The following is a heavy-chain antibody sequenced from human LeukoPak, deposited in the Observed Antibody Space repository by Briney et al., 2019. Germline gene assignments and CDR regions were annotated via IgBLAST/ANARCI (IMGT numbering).Heavy chain of an antibody. D-gene: IGHD3-22*01. V-gene: IGHV1-2*02. Sequence: ASMKVSCKASGYTFTTYYLHWVRQAPGQGLEWMGWINPNSGGTNYAQKFQGRVTMTRDTSISTAYMELSRLRSDDTAVYYCARDEDASSDNAFDIWGQGTMVTVSS. CDR3: ARDEDASSDNAFDI. J-gene: IGHJ3*02. CDR1: GYTFTTYY. CDR2: INPNSGGT.